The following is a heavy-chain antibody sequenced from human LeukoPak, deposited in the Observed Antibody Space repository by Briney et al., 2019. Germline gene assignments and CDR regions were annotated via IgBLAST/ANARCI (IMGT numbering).Heavy chain of an antibody. Sequence: GGSLRLSCAASGFTFRSYAMHWLRQAPGKGREGVAVISYDGSNKYYADSVKGRFTISRDNSKNTLYLQMNSLRAEDTAVYYCAGGSEAAAGTDNWFDPWGQGTLVTVSS. CDR2: ISYDGSNK. V-gene: IGHV3-30*04. CDR1: GFTFRSYA. D-gene: IGHD6-13*01. J-gene: IGHJ5*02. CDR3: AGGSEAAAGTDNWFDP.